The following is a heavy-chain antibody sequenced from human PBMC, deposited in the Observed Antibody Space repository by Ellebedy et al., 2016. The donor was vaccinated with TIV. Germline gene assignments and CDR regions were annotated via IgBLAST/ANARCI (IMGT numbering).Heavy chain of an antibody. CDR3: ARMGPGETFDY. CDR2: IYYSGST. J-gene: IGHJ4*02. D-gene: IGHD2-21*01. Sequence: MPSETLSLTCAIYGGSFSGYFWTWIRQPPGKGLEWIGYIYYSGSTYYNPSLKSRLIISVDTSKNQFSLKLSSVTAADTAVYYCARMGPGETFDYWGQGTLVTVSS. CDR1: GGSFSGYF. V-gene: IGHV4-34*09.